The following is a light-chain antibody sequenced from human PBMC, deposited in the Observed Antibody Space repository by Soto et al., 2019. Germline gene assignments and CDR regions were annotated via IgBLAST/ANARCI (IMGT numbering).Light chain of an antibody. CDR1: SSNSGAGYD. J-gene: IGLJ1*01. CDR2: GNI. Sequence: QSLLRQPPSVSGAPGQRFTISCTGSSSNSGAGYDVHWYQQRPGTAPKLLIFGNINRPSGVPDRFSGSKSGTSASLAITGLQAEDEGDYHCQSYDSTLRARYVFGTGTKVTVL. CDR3: QSYDSTLRARYV. V-gene: IGLV1-40*01.